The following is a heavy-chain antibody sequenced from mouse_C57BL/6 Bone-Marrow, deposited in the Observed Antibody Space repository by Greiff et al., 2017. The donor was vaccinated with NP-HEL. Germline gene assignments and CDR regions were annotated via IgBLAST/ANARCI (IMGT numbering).Heavy chain of an antibody. D-gene: IGHD1-1*01. CDR3: ARPNYYGSSYAMDY. V-gene: IGHV1-81*01. CDR2: IYPRSGNT. CDR1: GYTFTSYG. Sequence: VKLMESGAELARPGASVKLSCKASGYTFTSYGISWVKQRTGQGLEWIGEIYPRSGNTYYNEKFKGKATLTADKSSSTAYVELRSLTSEDSAVYFCARPNYYGSSYAMDYWGQGTSVTVSS. J-gene: IGHJ4*01.